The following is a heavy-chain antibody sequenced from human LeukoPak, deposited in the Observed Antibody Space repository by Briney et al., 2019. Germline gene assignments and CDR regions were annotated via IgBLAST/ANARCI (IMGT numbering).Heavy chain of an antibody. CDR3: ASSGSYRFDY. CDR2: ITASGTAM. D-gene: IGHD1-26*01. V-gene: IGHV3-48*02. J-gene: IGHJ4*02. Sequence: GSLILSCAASGFTFSSYSMNWVRQAPGKGLEWVSHITASGTAMFYADSVKGRFTISRDNAKNSLYSQVNSLRDEDTAVYYCASSGSYRFDYWGQGTLVTVSS. CDR1: GFTFSSYS.